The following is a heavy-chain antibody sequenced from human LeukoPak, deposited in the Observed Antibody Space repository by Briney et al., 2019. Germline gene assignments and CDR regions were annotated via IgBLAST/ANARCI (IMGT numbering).Heavy chain of an antibody. J-gene: IGHJ4*02. CDR1: GGSFSGYY. CDR3: AKRDWYCYDSSGYYFDY. Sequence: PSETLSLTCAVYGGSFSGYYWSWIRQPPGKGLEWVSAISGSGGSTYYADSVKGRFTISRDNSKNTLYLQMNSLRAEDTAVYYCAKRDWYCYDSSGYYFDYWGQGTLVTVSS. V-gene: IGHV3-23*01. CDR2: ISGSGGST. D-gene: IGHD3-22*01.